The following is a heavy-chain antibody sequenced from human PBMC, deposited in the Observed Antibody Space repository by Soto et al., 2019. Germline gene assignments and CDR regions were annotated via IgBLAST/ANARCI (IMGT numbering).Heavy chain of an antibody. D-gene: IGHD2-2*01. CDR2: INHSGST. Sequence: PSGTLSLTCAVYGGSFSGYYWSWIRQPPGKGLEWIGEINHSGSTNYNPSLKSRVTISVDTSKNQLSLKLSSVTAADTAVYYCARSRTARYCSSTSCYVVYNWFDPWGQGTLVTVSS. CDR1: GGSFSGYY. J-gene: IGHJ5*02. CDR3: ARSRTARYCSSTSCYVVYNWFDP. V-gene: IGHV4-34*01.